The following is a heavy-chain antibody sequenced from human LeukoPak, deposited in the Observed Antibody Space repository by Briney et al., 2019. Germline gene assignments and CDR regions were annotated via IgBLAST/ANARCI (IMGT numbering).Heavy chain of an antibody. V-gene: IGHV3-30*02. Sequence: GGSLRLSCAASGFTFSSYGMHWVRQAPGKGLEWVAFIRYDGSNKYYVDSVKGRFTISRDNSKNTLYLQMNSLRAEDTAVYYCAKVGFQLPDYWGQGTLVTVSS. CDR2: IRYDGSNK. CDR1: GFTFSSYG. CDR3: AKVGFQLPDY. J-gene: IGHJ4*02. D-gene: IGHD2-2*01.